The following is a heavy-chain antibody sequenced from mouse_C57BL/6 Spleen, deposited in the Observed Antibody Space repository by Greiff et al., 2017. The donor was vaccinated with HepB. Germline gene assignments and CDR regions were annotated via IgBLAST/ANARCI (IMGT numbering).Heavy chain of an antibody. J-gene: IGHJ2*01. CDR1: GYSFTGYY. Sequence: EVQLQQSGPELVKPGASVKISCKASGYSFTGYYMNWVKQSPEKSLEWIGEINPSTGGTTYNQKFKAKATLTVDKSSSTAYMQLKSLTSEDSAVYYWAIEPIYYDYDGDYWGQGTTLTVSS. CDR2: INPSTGGT. V-gene: IGHV1-42*01. CDR3: AIEPIYYDYDGDY. D-gene: IGHD2-4*01.